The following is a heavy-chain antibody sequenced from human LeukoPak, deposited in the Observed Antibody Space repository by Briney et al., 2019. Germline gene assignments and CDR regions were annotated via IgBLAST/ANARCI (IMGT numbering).Heavy chain of an antibody. Sequence: GESLKISCKGSGYSFTNYWIGWVRQMPGKGLEWMGIIYPGDSGSRYSPSFEGQVTISADKSTSTAYLQWSSLKASDTAMYYCARPVGYCSGGACYFDYWGQGTLVTVSS. CDR2: IYPGDSGS. CDR1: GYSFTNYW. D-gene: IGHD2-15*01. J-gene: IGHJ4*02. CDR3: ARPVGYCSGGACYFDY. V-gene: IGHV5-51*01.